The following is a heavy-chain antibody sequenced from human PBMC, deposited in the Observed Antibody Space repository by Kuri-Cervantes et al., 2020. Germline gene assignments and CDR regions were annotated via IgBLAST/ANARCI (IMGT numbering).Heavy chain of an antibody. CDR1: GGSISSGDNY. D-gene: IGHD1-26*01. V-gene: IGHV4-30-4*08. CDR3: ARAVGATIRGQFDY. CDR2: IYYSGNT. Sequence: SCTVSGGSISSGDNYWSWIRQSPGKGLEWIAYIYYSGNTYYNPSLKSRVSVSIDTSRNQFSLKLNSVTAADTAVYYCARAVGATIRGQFDYWGQGALVTVSS. J-gene: IGHJ4*02.